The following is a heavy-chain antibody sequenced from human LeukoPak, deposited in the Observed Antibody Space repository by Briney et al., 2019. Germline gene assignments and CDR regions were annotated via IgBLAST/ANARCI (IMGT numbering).Heavy chain of an antibody. J-gene: IGHJ4*02. CDR3: ALLRGYSPDFGFSDRVIDY. CDR2: ISYDGSNK. V-gene: IGHV3-30-3*01. D-gene: IGHD1-1*01. Sequence: PGGSLRLSCAASRFTFSSYAMPWVRQAPGKGLEWVAVISYDGSNKYYADSVKGRFTISRDNSKNTLYLQMNSLRAEDTAVYYCALLRGYSPDFGFSDRVIDYWGQGTLVTVSS. CDR1: RFTFSSYA.